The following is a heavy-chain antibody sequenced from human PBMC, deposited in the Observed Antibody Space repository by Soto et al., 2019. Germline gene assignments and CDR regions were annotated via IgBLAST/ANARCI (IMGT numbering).Heavy chain of an antibody. CDR2: ISGSGSIK. J-gene: IGHJ5*02. CDR3: ANGGASAGREKFLAP. Sequence: PGGSLILSCAASGFTFSSYAMHWVRQAPGKGLEWVSAISGSGSIKYYADSVKGRFTISRDNSKNTLYLQMNSLRAEDTAVYYCANGGASAGREKFLAPWRQGTLVTVSS. V-gene: IGHV3-23*01. D-gene: IGHD6-13*01. CDR1: GFTFSSYA.